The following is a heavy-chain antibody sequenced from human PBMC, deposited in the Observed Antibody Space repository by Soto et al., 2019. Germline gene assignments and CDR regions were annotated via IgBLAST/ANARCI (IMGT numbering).Heavy chain of an antibody. CDR2: TSSSSSYI. CDR3: ARDRTDYGSGSYYWGGYYYGMDV. J-gene: IGHJ6*02. Sequence: GGSLRLSCAASGFTFSSYSMNWVRQAPGKGLEWVSSTSSSSSYIYYADSVKGRFTISRDNAKSSLYLQMNSLRAEDTAVYYCARDRTDYGSGSYYWGGYYYGMDVWGQGTTVTVSS. D-gene: IGHD3-10*01. V-gene: IGHV3-21*01. CDR1: GFTFSSYS.